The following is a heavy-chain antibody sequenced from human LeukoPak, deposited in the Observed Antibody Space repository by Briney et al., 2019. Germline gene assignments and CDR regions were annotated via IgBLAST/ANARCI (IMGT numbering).Heavy chain of an antibody. J-gene: IGHJ4*02. D-gene: IGHD1-20*01. CDR1: GVTLSNYW. CDR2: ISGDGRTT. V-gene: IGHV3-74*01. Sequence: GGSLRLSCVGSGVTLSNYWMYWVRQGPEKGLVWVSRISGDGRTTDYADSGKGRFTAFRDNAKNTLYLQMNSLRAEDTAVYYCVTYNWEYEADYWGQGTLVTVSS. CDR3: VTYNWEYEADY.